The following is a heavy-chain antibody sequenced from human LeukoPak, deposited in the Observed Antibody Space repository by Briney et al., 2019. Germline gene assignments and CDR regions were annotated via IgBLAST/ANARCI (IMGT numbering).Heavy chain of an antibody. J-gene: IGHJ4*02. V-gene: IGHV3-48*04. CDR3: AREGDGGSFDY. Sequence: GGSLRLSCAASGFTFSTYSMNWVRQAPGKGLEWVSYISSSSSTIYYADSVKGRFTISRDNAKNSLYLQMNSLRAEDTAVYYCAREGDGGSFDYWGQGTLVTVSS. CDR1: GFTFSTYS. CDR2: ISSSSSTI. D-gene: IGHD1-26*01.